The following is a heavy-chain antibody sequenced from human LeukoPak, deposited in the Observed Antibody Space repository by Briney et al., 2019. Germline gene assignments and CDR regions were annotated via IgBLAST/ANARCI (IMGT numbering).Heavy chain of an antibody. D-gene: IGHD6-6*01. V-gene: IGHV3-7*05. J-gene: IGHJ4*02. Sequence: GGSLRLSCAASGFTFSSYWMSWVRQAPGKGLEWVANIQQGGSEKYYVDSVKGRFTISRDNAKNSLFLQMNSLRGEDTAVYYCARCHSSSSGDYWGQGTLVTVSS. CDR3: ARCHSSSSGDY. CDR2: IQQGGSEK. CDR1: GFTFSSYW.